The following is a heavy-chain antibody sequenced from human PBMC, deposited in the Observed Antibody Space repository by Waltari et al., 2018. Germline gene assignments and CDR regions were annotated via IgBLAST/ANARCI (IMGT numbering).Heavy chain of an antibody. CDR3: AREVVGATLGYYYYYMDV. D-gene: IGHD1-26*01. J-gene: IGHJ6*03. CDR1: GGPISSYH. CDR2: IYYSGST. V-gene: IGHV4-59*01. Sequence: QVQLQESGPGLVKPSETLSLTCPVSGGPISSYHCRWSRPPPGKGLEWIGYIYYSGSTNYNPSLKSRVTISVDTSKNQFSLKLSSVTAADTAVYYCAREVVGATLGYYYYYMDVWGKGTTVTVSS.